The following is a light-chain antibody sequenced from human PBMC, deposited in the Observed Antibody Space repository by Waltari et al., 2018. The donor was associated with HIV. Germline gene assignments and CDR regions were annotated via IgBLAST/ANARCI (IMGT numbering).Light chain of an antibody. CDR1: SSDVGGYNY. V-gene: IGLV2-14*03. CDR3: SSYTSSNTLPYV. CDR2: DVS. Sequence: QSALTQPASVSGSPGQSITISCTGTSSDVGGYNYVSWYQQHPGKAPKLMIYDVSNRRSGVSNRFSGSKAGNTASLTISGLQAEDEADYYCSSYTSSNTLPYVFGTGTKVTVL. J-gene: IGLJ1*01.